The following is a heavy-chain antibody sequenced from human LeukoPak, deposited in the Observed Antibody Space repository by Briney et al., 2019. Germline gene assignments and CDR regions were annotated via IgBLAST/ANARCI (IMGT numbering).Heavy chain of an antibody. V-gene: IGHV1-69*13. D-gene: IGHD2-2*01. Sequence: GASVKVSCKASGYTFTSYGISWVRQAPGQGLEWMGGIIPIFGTANYAQKFQGRVTITADESTSTAYMELSSLRSEDTAVYYCARFEYCSSTSCYPRYGMDVWGQGTTVTVSS. CDR2: IIPIFGTA. J-gene: IGHJ6*02. CDR1: GYTFTSYG. CDR3: ARFEYCSSTSCYPRYGMDV.